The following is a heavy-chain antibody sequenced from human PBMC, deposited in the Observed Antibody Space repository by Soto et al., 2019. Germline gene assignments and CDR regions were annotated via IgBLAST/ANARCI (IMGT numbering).Heavy chain of an antibody. J-gene: IGHJ6*03. Sequence: LSLTCTVSGGSISNYYMSWIRQAPGKGLEWVSYISSSGSTIYYADSVKGRFTISRDNAKNSLYLQMNSLRAEDTAVYYCARDLGQLVSYYYMDVWGKGTTVTVSS. CDR3: ARDLGQLVSYYYMDV. CDR2: ISSSGSTI. CDR1: GGSISNYY. V-gene: IGHV3-11*01. D-gene: IGHD6-6*01.